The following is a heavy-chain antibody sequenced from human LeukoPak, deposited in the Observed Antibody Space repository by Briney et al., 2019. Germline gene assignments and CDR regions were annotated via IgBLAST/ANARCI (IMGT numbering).Heavy chain of an antibody. J-gene: IGHJ6*02. Sequence: PSETLSLTCTVSGGSISSYYWSWIRQPPGKGLEWIGYIYYSGSTNYNPSLKSRVTISVDTSKNQFSLKLSSVTAADTAVYYCARGIAAHFYGMDVWGQGTTVTVTS. V-gene: IGHV4-59*01. CDR2: IYYSGST. CDR3: ARGIAAHFYGMDV. D-gene: IGHD6-13*01. CDR1: GGSISSYY.